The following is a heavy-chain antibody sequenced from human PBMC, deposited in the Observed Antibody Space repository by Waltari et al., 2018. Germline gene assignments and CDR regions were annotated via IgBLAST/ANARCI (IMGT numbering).Heavy chain of an antibody. J-gene: IGHJ4*02. CDR2: IYYSGST. CDR3: ASSGSYSGGFFDY. Sequence: QLQLQESGPGLVKPSETLSLTCTVSGGSISSSSYYWGWIRQPPGKGLEWIGSIYYSGSTYYTPSLKGRVTISVDTSKNQFSLKLSSVTAADTAVYYCASSGSYSGGFFDYWGQGTLVTVSS. V-gene: IGHV4-39*07. CDR1: GGSISSSSYY. D-gene: IGHD1-26*01.